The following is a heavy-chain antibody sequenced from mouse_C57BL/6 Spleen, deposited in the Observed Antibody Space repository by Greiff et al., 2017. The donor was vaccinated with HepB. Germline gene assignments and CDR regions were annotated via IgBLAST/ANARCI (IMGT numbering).Heavy chain of an antibody. CDR3: ARSAYDDDGYWYFDV. J-gene: IGHJ1*03. V-gene: IGHV1-53*01. CDR2: INPSNGGT. CDR1: GYTFTSYW. D-gene: IGHD2-4*01. Sequence: VQLQQSGTELVKPGASVKLSCKASGYTFTSYWMHWVKQRPGQGLEWIGNINPSNGGTNYHEKFKSKATLTVDKSSSTAYMQLSSLTSADSAVYYCARSAYDDDGYWYFDVWVTGTTVTVSS.